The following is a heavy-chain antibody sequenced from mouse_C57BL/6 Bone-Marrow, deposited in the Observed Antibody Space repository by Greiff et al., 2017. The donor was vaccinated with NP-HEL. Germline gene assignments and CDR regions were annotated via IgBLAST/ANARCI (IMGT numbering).Heavy chain of an antibody. D-gene: IGHD2-1*01. CDR3: ARKGDGGGNYFWCAY. V-gene: IGHV1-81*01. CDR2: IYPRRGNT. J-gene: IGHJ3*01. CDR1: GYTFTSYG. Sequence: QVQLQQSGAELARPGASVKLSCKASGYTFTSYGISWVKQRTGQGLEWIGEIYPRRGNTYYNEKFKGKATLTADKSSSTAYMELRSLTSEDSAVYFCARKGDGGGNYFWCAYWGQGTLVTVAA.